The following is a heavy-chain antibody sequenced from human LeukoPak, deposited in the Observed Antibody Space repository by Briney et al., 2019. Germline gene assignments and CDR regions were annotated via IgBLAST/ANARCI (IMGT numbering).Heavy chain of an antibody. CDR2: INPNSGGR. CDR1: GYTFTSYA. Sequence: GASVKVSCKASGYTFTSYAMNWVRQAPGQGLEWLGCINPNSGGRNYAQKFQGRVTMTRDTSISTAYMELSRLRSDDTAVYYCARDRGLVAAPMDVWGKGTTVTVSS. J-gene: IGHJ6*04. V-gene: IGHV1-2*02. CDR3: ARDRGLVAAPMDV. D-gene: IGHD6-6*01.